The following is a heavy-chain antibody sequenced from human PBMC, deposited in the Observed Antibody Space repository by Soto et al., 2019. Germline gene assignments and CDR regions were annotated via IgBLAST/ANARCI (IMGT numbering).Heavy chain of an antibody. Sequence: GGSLRLSCAASGFTFSSYGMHWVRQAPGKGLEWVAVISYDGSNKYYADSVKGRFTISRDNSKNTLYLQMNSLRAEDTAVYYCAKDYYGSGSYLGMDVWGQGTTVTVSS. CDR1: GFTFSSYG. V-gene: IGHV3-30*18. CDR2: ISYDGSNK. D-gene: IGHD3-10*01. CDR3: AKDYYGSGSYLGMDV. J-gene: IGHJ6*02.